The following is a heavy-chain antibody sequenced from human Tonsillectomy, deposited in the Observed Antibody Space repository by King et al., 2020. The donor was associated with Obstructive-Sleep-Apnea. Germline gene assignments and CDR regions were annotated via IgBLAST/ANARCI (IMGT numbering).Heavy chain of an antibody. J-gene: IGHJ2*01. CDR1: GFTFSSYW. Sequence: VQLVESGGGLVQPGGSLRLSCAASGFTFSSYWMHWVRQAPGKGLVWVLRINSDGSSTSYADSVKGRFTISRDNAKNTLYLQMNSLRAEDTAVYYCAREERPLLRAYWYFDLWGRGTLVTVSS. V-gene: IGHV3-74*01. CDR3: AREERPLLRAYWYFDL. CDR2: INSDGSST.